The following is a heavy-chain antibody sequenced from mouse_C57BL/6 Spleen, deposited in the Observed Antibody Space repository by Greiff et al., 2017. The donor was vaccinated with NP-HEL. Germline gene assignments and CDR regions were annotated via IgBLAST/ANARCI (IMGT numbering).Heavy chain of an antibody. CDR1: GYTFTSYW. J-gene: IGHJ2*01. CDR2: IDPSDSYT. CDR3: ARSRSNLLFDD. V-gene: IGHV1-50*01. D-gene: IGHD2-5*01. Sequence: QVQLQQPGAELVKPGASVKLSCKASGYTFTSYWMQWVKQRPGQGLEWIGEIDPSDSYTNYNQKFKGKATLTVDTSSSTAYMQLSSLTSEDSAVYYCARSRSNLLFDDWGQGTTLTVSS.